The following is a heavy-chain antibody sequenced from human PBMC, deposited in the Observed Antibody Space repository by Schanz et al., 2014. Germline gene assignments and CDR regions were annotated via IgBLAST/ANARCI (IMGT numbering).Heavy chain of an antibody. V-gene: IGHV3-23*01. CDR3: ARVDSSGYFFDN. CDR2: ISGDHRNT. Sequence: EMQLLESGGGLIQPGGSLRLSCAASGFTFSTHAMSWVRQAPGKGLEWVSSISGDHRNTFYADSVKGRFTISRDNSKNTVHLQMSSLRVEDTAVYYCARVDSSGYFFDNWGQGTRVTVSS. J-gene: IGHJ4*02. CDR1: GFTFSTHA. D-gene: IGHD3-22*01.